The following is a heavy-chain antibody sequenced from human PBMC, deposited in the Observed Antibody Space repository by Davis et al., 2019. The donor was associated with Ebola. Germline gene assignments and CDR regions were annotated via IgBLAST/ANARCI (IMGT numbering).Heavy chain of an antibody. J-gene: IGHJ6*02. CDR1: GLTFSSYS. CDR3: ARDGPYYDILTGPRDYYYGMDV. CDR2: ISSSSSYI. D-gene: IGHD3-9*01. V-gene: IGHV3-21*01. Sequence: PGGSLRLSCAASGLTFSSYSMNWVRQAPGKGLEWVSSISSSSSYIYYADSVKGRFTISRDNAKNSLYLQMNSLRAEDTAVYYCARDGPYYDILTGPRDYYYGMDVWGQGTTVTVSS.